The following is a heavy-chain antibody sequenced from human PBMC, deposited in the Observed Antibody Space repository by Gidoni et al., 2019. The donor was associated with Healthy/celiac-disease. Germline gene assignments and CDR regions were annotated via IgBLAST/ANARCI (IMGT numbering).Heavy chain of an antibody. V-gene: IGHV3-23*01. CDR3: AKDYYCSSTSCYWNY. CDR2: IRGSGGST. Sequence: EVQLLDSEGGLVQPGGSLRLSCAASGFTFSSYAMSWVRQAPGKGLEWVSAIRGSGGSTYYADAVKGRFTISRDNSKNTLYLQMNSMRAEDTAVYYCAKDYYCSSTSCYWNYWGQGTLVTVSS. CDR1: GFTFSSYA. D-gene: IGHD2-2*01. J-gene: IGHJ4*02.